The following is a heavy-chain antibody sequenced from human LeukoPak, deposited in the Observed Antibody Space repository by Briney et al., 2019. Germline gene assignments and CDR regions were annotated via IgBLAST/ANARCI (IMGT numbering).Heavy chain of an antibody. CDR1: GYTFTGYY. CDR2: INPNSGGT. J-gene: IGHJ5*02. CDR3: ARDISPNSGFDP. Sequence: ASVKVSCKASGYTFTGYYMHWVRQAPGQGLEWMGWINPNSGGTNYAQKFQGRVTMTGDTSIGTAYLEMSMLGSDDTAVYYCARDISPNSGFDPWGQGTLVTVSS. V-gene: IGHV1-2*02. D-gene: IGHD3-3*02.